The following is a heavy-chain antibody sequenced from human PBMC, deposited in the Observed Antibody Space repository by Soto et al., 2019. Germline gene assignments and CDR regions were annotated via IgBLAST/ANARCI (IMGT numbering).Heavy chain of an antibody. Sequence: ASVKVSCKASGYTFTSYGISWVRQAPGQGLEWMGWISAYNGNTNYAQKLQGRVTMTTDTSTSTAYMELRSLRSDDTAVYYCARVLFEWCGELFQYYYYGMDVWGQGTTVTVSS. J-gene: IGHJ6*02. V-gene: IGHV1-18*01. CDR3: ARVLFEWCGELFQYYYYGMDV. D-gene: IGHD3-10*01. CDR1: GYTFTSYG. CDR2: ISAYNGNT.